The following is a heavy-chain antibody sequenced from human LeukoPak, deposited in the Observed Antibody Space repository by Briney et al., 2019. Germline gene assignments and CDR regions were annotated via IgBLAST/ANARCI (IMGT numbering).Heavy chain of an antibody. V-gene: IGHV4-38-2*01. Sequence: SETLSLTCAVTGYSINSGYSWTWLRQRPGKGLEWIGNIYHSGYAYYNPSLKSRVTISLDASKNQFSLRLSSVTAADTAVYYCARNSSLTTLKGGWFDPWGQGTLVTVSS. CDR1: GYSINSGYS. D-gene: IGHD4-11*01. CDR3: ARNSSLTTLKGGWFDP. J-gene: IGHJ5*02. CDR2: IYHSGYA.